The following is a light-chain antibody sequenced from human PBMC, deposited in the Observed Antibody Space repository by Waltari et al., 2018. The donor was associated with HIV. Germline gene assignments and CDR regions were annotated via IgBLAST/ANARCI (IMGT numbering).Light chain of an antibody. J-gene: IGKJ2*01. V-gene: IGKV1-5*03. CDR1: QITRNR. CDR2: FTS. CDR3: QRSNGP. Sequence: DTQMTQSPFTLSASVGDRVTITCRAGQITRNRMAWYQQKPGKAPKLLIYFTSILQSGVPSRCSGTRSGTEFNLIISSLEPEDFATYYGQRSNGPFDQGT.